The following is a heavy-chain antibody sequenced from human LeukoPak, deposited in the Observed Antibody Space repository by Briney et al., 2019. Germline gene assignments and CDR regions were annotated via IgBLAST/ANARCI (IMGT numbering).Heavy chain of an antibody. J-gene: IGHJ4*02. D-gene: IGHD3-22*01. Sequence: PGGSLRLSCTASGFTFGDYSMSWSRQAPGKGLEWVGFIRSKAYGGTTEYAASVKGRFTISRDDSKSIAYLQMNSLKTEDTAVYYCTRPGGYDRSGPFGNDWGQGTLVTVSS. CDR2: IRSKAYGGTT. CDR3: TRPGGYDRSGPFGND. V-gene: IGHV3-49*03. CDR1: GFTFGDYS.